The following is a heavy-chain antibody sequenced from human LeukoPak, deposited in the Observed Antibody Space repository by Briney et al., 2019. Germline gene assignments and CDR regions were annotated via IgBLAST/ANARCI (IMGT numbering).Heavy chain of an antibody. Sequence: PGGSLRLSCAASGFTFSSYSMNWVRQAPGKGLEWVSSISSSSSYIYYADSVKGRFTISRDNAKTSLYLQMTSLRAEDTVVYYCASLSRGSGRDXFXXWGQXTMVT. J-gene: IGHJ3*01. CDR3: ASLSRGSGRDXFXX. CDR2: ISSSSSYI. D-gene: IGHD3-10*01. V-gene: IGHV3-21*04. CDR1: GFTFSSYS.